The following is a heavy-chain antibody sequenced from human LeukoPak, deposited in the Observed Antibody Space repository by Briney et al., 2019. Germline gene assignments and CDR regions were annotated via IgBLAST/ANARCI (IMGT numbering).Heavy chain of an antibody. Sequence: GGSLRLSCAASGFTFSSYAMSWVRQAPGKGLEWVSAISGVGGSTYYADSVKGRFTISRDNYKNTLYLQMNSLRAEDTAVYYCAKDQLGNYYGSGSYRADDAFDIWGQGTMVTVSS. CDR2: ISGVGGST. V-gene: IGHV3-23*01. D-gene: IGHD3-10*01. CDR1: GFTFSSYA. J-gene: IGHJ3*02. CDR3: AKDQLGNYYGSGSYRADDAFDI.